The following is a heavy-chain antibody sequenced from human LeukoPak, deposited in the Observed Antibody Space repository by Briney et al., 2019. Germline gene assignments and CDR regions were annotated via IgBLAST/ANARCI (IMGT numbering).Heavy chain of an antibody. V-gene: IGHV3-13*01. D-gene: IGHD6-6*01. CDR2: IGIAGAT. J-gene: IGHJ6*02. Sequence: SEGSLRLSCAASGFTFSSYDMHWVRQTAGKGLEWVSSIGIAGATYYPGPVKGRFTISRENAQKSFYLQMNTPRARDTAVYYSARAPPYRSASRRYYGMDVWGQGTTVTVSS. CDR3: ARAPPYRSASRRYYGMDV. CDR1: GFTFSSYD.